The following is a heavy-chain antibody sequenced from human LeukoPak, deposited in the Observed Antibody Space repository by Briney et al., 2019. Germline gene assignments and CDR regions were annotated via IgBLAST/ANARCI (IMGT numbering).Heavy chain of an antibody. D-gene: IGHD3-10*01. J-gene: IGHJ6*03. CDR2: IYHSGST. V-gene: IGHV4-4*02. CDR3: AREKGGVDSLTMVRGVMKEDSYYYYMDV. CDR1: GGSISSSNW. Sequence: PSETLSLTCAVSGGSISSSNWWSWVRQPPGKGLEWIGEIYHSGSTNYNPSLKSRVTISVDTSKNQFSLKLSSVTAADTAVYYCAREKGGVDSLTMVRGVMKEDSYYYYMDVWGKGTTVTISS.